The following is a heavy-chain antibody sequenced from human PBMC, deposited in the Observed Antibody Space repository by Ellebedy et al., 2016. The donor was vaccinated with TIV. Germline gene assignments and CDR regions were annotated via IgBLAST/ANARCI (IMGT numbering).Heavy chain of an antibody. CDR1: GPNFINYW. Sequence: GESLKISXRDSGPNFINYWFAWVRQKPGKGLEWMGFIYPGDSDSRYSPSFQGQVTMSADTSVSTAYLRWRSLKASDTAIYYCARHSKGSLKVGRELKRKPGWYMELWGRGTLVTVSS. V-gene: IGHV5-51*01. D-gene: IGHD1-26*01. J-gene: IGHJ2*01. CDR2: IYPGDSDS. CDR3: ARHSKGSLKVGRELKRKPGWYMEL.